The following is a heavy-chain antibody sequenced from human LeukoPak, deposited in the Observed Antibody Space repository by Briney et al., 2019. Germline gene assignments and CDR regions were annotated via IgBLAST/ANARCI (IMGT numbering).Heavy chain of an antibody. V-gene: IGHV1-8*01. D-gene: IGHD6-13*01. CDR2: MNPNSGNT. CDR1: GYTFTSYD. Sequence: ASVKVSCKASGYTFTSYDINWVRKATGQGPEWMGWMNPNSGNTGYAQKFQGRVTMTRNTSISTAYMELSSLRSEDTAVYYCASLVQQLDGEDYWGQGTLVTVSS. J-gene: IGHJ4*02. CDR3: ASLVQQLDGEDY.